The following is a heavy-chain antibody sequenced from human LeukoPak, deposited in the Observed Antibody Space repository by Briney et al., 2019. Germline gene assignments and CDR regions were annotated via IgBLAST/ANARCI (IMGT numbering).Heavy chain of an antibody. D-gene: IGHD2-21*01. J-gene: IGHJ4*02. V-gene: IGHV4-34*01. CDR3: ARRPPNSENYGGPSGLDY. CDR2: INHGGST. CDR1: GENFSIYF. Sequence: SETLSLTCAVYGENFSIYFYSWIRQPPGKGLEWIWEINHGGSTSYNPSLKSRVTISVDTSKNQFSLKLASLTAADTVVYYCARRPPNSENYGGPSGLDYWGQGTLVTVSS.